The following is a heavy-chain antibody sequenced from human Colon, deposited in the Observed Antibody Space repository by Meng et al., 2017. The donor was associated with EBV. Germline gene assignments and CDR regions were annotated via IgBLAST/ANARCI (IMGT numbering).Heavy chain of an antibody. CDR2: IYYSGST. V-gene: IGHV4-31*03. Sequence: QLQLQESGSGLGKPSQTLSLTCPVPGGSISSGGFYWSWIRQHPGKGLEWIGYIYYSGSTYYNPSLRSRVAISIDTSKNQFSLKLTSVTAADTAVYFCARTNYGDYNWFDPWGQGTLVTVSS. CDR3: ARTNYGDYNWFDP. J-gene: IGHJ5*02. CDR1: GGSISSGGFY. D-gene: IGHD4-17*01.